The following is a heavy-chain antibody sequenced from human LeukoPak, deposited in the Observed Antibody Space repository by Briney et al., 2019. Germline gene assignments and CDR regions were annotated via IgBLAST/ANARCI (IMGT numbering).Heavy chain of an antibody. CDR3: ARANGQSDFDY. Sequence: SETLSLTCTVSGGSISSGSYYWSWIRQPAGKGLEWTGRIYTSGSTNYNPSLKSRVTISVDTSKNQFSLKLSSVTAADTAVYYCARANGQSDFDYWGQGTLVTVSS. D-gene: IGHD2-8*01. J-gene: IGHJ4*02. CDR2: IYTSGST. CDR1: GGSISSGSYY. V-gene: IGHV4-61*02.